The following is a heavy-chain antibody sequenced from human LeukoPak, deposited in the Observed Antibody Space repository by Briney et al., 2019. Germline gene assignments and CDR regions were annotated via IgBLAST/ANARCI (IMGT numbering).Heavy chain of an antibody. CDR3: AGDLRGYSFGTFDY. CDR1: GFTFGSYS. J-gene: IGHJ4*02. D-gene: IGHD5-18*01. V-gene: IGHV3-48*04. CDR2: ISSSTSTI. Sequence: GGSLRLSCAASGFTFGSYSMNWVRQAPGKGLEWVSYISSSTSTIYYADSVKGRFTISRDNAKNSLYLQMNSLRAEDTAVYYCAGDLRGYSFGTFDYWGQGTLVTVSS.